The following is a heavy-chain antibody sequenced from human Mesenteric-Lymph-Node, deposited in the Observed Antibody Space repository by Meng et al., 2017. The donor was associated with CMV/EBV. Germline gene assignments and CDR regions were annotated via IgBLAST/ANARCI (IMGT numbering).Heavy chain of an antibody. CDR3: ATSPCTSSRCYTSYWYFDL. J-gene: IGHJ2*01. CDR2: LFPGLGIT. CDR1: FYCFI. D-gene: IGHD2-2*02. Sequence: FYCFIIGWVRQAPGSVLEWMGGLFPGLGITNYAQKFQGRVTLTADESTRTAYMELSNLRSEDTAVFFCATSPCTSSRCYTSYWYFDLWGLGTLVTVSS. V-gene: IGHV1-69*02.